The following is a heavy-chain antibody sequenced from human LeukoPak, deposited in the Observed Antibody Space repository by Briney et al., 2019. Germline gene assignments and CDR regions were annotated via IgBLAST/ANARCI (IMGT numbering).Heavy chain of an antibody. J-gene: IGHJ5*02. CDR1: GGSFSGYY. V-gene: IGHV4-34*01. CDR3: ARDGSYYRDWFDP. Sequence: PSETLSLTCAVYGGSFSGYYWSWIRQPPGKGLEWIGEINHSGSTNYNPSLKSRVTISVDTSKNQFSLKLSSVTAADTAVYYCARDGSYYRDWFDPWGQGTLVTVS. CDR2: INHSGST. D-gene: IGHD1-26*01.